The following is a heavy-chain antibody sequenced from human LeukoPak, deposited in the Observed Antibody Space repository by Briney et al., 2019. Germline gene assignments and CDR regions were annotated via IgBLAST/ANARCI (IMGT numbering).Heavy chain of an antibody. CDR2: LYHTGST. Sequence: SETLSLTCAVYGGSFSGYYWSWIRQPPGKGLEWIGSLYHTGSTYYTPSLKSRVTISVDTSKNQFSLKLTSVTAADTAVYYCARVETEGSSWYGVHYFDYWGQGTQVTVSS. CDR3: ARVETEGSSWYGVHYFDY. D-gene: IGHD6-13*01. J-gene: IGHJ4*02. CDR1: GGSFSGYY. V-gene: IGHV4-34*01.